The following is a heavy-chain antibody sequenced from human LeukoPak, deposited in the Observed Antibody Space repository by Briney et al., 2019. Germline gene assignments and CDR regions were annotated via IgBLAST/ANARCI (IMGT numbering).Heavy chain of an antibody. Sequence: GGSLRLSCAASGFTFSSYSMNWVRQAPGKGLEWVALISHDGGNKYYADSVKGRFTISRDNSKITLYLHMNSLRPEDTAVYYCANENYYGSGSYPDYWGQGTLVTVSS. CDR3: ANENYYGSGSYPDY. V-gene: IGHV3-30*18. CDR2: ISHDGGNK. CDR1: GFTFSSYS. J-gene: IGHJ4*02. D-gene: IGHD3-10*01.